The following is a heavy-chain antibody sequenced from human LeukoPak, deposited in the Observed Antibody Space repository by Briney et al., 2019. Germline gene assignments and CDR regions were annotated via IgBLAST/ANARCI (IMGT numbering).Heavy chain of an antibody. Sequence: PGGSLRLSCAASGFIFTDYGMHWFRQAPGKGLEWVGRIKSKTDGGTTDYAAPVKGRFTISRDDSKNTLYLQMNSLKTEDTAVYYCTTDVDTAIVIDAFDIWGQGKKVTGSS. CDR2: IKSKTDGGTT. D-gene: IGHD5-18*01. CDR3: TTDVDTAIVIDAFDI. CDR1: GFIFTDYG. J-gene: IGHJ3*02. V-gene: IGHV3-15*01.